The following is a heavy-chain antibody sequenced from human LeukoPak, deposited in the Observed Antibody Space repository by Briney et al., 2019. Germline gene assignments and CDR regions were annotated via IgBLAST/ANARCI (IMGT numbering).Heavy chain of an antibody. V-gene: IGHV4-39*07. CDR2: IYYSGST. CDR1: GGSISSSSYY. J-gene: IGHJ6*03. CDR3: ARVWGSDFWSGYYLAYYYYMDV. Sequence: PSETLSLTCTVSGGSISSSSYYWGWIRQPPGKGLEWIGSIYYSGSTYYNPSLKSRVTISVDTSKNQFSLKLSSVTAADTAVYYCARVWGSDFWSGYYLAYYYYMDVWGKGTTVTVSS. D-gene: IGHD3-3*01.